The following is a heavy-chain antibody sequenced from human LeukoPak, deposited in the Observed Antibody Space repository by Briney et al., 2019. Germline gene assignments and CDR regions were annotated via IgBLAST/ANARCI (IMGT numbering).Heavy chain of an antibody. CDR2: IYPGDSDT. CDR3: ARCIYGSGSYYNNWFDP. Sequence: GESLKISCKGSGYSFTSYWIGWVRQMPGKGLERMGIIYPGDSDTRYSPSFQGQVTISADKSISTAYLQWSSLKASDTAMYYCARCIYGSGSYYNNWFDPWGQGTLVTVSS. V-gene: IGHV5-51*01. J-gene: IGHJ5*02. D-gene: IGHD3-10*01. CDR1: GYSFTSYW.